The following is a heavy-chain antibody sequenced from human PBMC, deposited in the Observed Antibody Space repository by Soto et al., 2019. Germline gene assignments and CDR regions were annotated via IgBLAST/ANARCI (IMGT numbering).Heavy chain of an antibody. D-gene: IGHD3-10*01. CDR1: GGSFSGYY. V-gene: IGHV4-34*01. J-gene: IGHJ5*02. CDR3: AGGRDTVVRGGMNWFDP. Sequence: QVQLQQWGAGLLKSSETLSLTCAVYGGSFSGYYWNWLRQPPGEGLEWIGKIDQSGSTNYNPSLKSRGTMLVETARSPFSLKLTSVTAIDTAVYYCAGGRDTVVRGGMNWFDPWGQGTLVTVSS. CDR2: IDQSGST.